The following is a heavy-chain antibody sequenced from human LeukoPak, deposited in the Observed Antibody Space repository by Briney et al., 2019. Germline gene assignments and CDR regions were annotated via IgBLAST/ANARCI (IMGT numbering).Heavy chain of an antibody. D-gene: IGHD3-3*01. J-gene: IGHJ4*02. CDR3: ARDRQHYDFWSGYSDY. CDR2: ISYDGSNK. Sequence: GGSLRLSCAASGFTFSSYAMHWVRQAPGKGLEWVAAISYDGSNKYYADSVKGRFTISRDNSKNTLYLQMNSLRAEDTAVYYCARDRQHYDFWSGYSDYWGQGTLVTVSS. CDR1: GFTFSSYA. V-gene: IGHV3-30*01.